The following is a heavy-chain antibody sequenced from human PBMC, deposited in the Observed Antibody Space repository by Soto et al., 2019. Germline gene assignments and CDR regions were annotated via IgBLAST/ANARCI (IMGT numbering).Heavy chain of an antibody. CDR2: MTRSGSSS. CDR3: ARELSVNYFAFDL. CDR1: GFTFSDHY. Sequence: GGSLRLSCAASGFTFSDHYMSWIRQAPGKGLEWISYMTRSGSSSSYADSVKGRFTISRDNAKNSLYLQMNSLRGDDTAVYYCARELSVNYFAFDLWGQGTIVTVSS. J-gene: IGHJ3*01. V-gene: IGHV3-11*01. D-gene: IGHD1-26*01.